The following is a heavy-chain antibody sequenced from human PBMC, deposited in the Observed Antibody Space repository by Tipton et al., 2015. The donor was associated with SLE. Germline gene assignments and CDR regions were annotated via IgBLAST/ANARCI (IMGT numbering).Heavy chain of an antibody. CDR3: AKDYNYDYPDYN. CDR1: GGSISSYY. J-gene: IGHJ4*02. V-gene: IGHV4-59*12. CDR2: IYYNGKT. Sequence: GLVKPSETLSLTCSVSGGSISSYYWSWIRQPPAKGLEWIGFIYYNGKTNYNSSLKSRVTISVDTSKSQFSLKLRSVTAADTAVYYCAKDYNYDYPDYNWGQGTLVIVSS. D-gene: IGHD4-17*01.